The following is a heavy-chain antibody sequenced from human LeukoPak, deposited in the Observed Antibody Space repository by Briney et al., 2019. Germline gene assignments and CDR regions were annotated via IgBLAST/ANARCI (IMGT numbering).Heavy chain of an antibody. J-gene: IGHJ4*02. D-gene: IGHD3-22*01. CDR2: IYYSGST. CDR1: GGSISSSSYY. CDR3: ARGGWLPPDH. Sequence: SETLSLTCTVSGGSISSSSYYWGWIRQPPGKGLEWIGSIYYSGSTYYNPSLKSRVTISLDTSKSQFSLKLSSAAAADTAVYYCARGGWLPPDHWGQGTLVTVSS. V-gene: IGHV4-39*07.